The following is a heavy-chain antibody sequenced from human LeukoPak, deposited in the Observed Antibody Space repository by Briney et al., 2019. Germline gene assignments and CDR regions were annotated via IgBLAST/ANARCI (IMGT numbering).Heavy chain of an antibody. CDR1: DGSISNYY. V-gene: IGHV4-59*08. D-gene: IGHD6-25*01. J-gene: IGHJ3*02. CDR2: IYNSGTT. Sequence: PSETLSLTCTVSDGSISNYYWNWLRQSPGKGLEWIGYIYNSGTTSYNPSLSSRVTISVDTSKNQFSLKLTSVTAADTAVYYCARSAIDAFDIWGQGTMVTVSS. CDR3: ARSAIDAFDI.